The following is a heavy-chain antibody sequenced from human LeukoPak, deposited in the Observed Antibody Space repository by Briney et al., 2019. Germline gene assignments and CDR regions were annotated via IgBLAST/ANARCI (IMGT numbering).Heavy chain of an antibody. CDR3: AKDMRPLPAGFDY. V-gene: IGHV3-9*01. CDR1: GFTFDDYA. Sequence: GGSLRLSCAASGFTFDDYAMHWVRQAPGKGLEWVSGISWNSGSIGYADSVKGRFTISRDNAKNSLYLQMNSLRAEDTALYYCAKDMRPLPAGFDYWGQGTLVTVSS. J-gene: IGHJ4*02. CDR2: ISWNSGSI.